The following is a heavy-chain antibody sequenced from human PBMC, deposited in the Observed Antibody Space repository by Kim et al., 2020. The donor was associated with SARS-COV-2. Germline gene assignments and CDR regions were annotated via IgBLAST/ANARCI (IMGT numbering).Heavy chain of an antibody. J-gene: IGHJ3*02. CDR2: IYYSGST. Sequence: AETLTLTCTVSGGSISSYYWSWIRQTPGKGLEWIGYIYYSGSTNYNPSLKSRVTISIDTSKNQFSLKLDSVTAADTAGYYCARAPPLWGYYASSDSPTDAFDIWGQGTMVTVSS. CDR3: ARAPPLWGYYASSDSPTDAFDI. D-gene: IGHD3-22*01. CDR1: GGSISSYY. V-gene: IGHV4-59*01.